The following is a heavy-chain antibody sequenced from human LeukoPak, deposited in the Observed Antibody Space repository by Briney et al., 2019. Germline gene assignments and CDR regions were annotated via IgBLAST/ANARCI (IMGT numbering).Heavy chain of an antibody. D-gene: IGHD4/OR15-4a*01. J-gene: IGHJ6*04. CDR2: ISYDGSNK. CDR1: GFTFSSYA. V-gene: IGHV3-30-3*01. Sequence: GGSLRLSCAASGFTFSSYAMHWVRQAPGKGLEWVAVISYDGSNKYYADSVKGRFTISRDNSKNTLYLQMNSLRVEDTAVYYCTRGTIMDVWGKGTTVTVSS. CDR3: TRGTIMDV.